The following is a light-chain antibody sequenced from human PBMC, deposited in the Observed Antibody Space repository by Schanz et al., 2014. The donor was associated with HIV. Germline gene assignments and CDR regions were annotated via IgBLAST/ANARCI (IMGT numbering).Light chain of an antibody. Sequence: DIQMTQSPSTLSASVGDRVTITCRASQSISSWLAWYQQKPGKAPKLLIYKASSLESGVPSRFSGSGSGTEFTLTISSLQPEDFGSYYCQETYSAPSITFGQGTRLEIK. CDR2: KAS. CDR3: QETYSAPSIT. V-gene: IGKV1-5*03. CDR1: QSISSW. J-gene: IGKJ5*01.